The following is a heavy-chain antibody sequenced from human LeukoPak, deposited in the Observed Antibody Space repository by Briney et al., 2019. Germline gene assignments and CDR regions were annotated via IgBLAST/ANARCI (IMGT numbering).Heavy chain of an antibody. CDR2: INHSGST. J-gene: IGHJ5*02. CDR3: ARAEGYCSSTSCPGSWFDP. V-gene: IGHV4-39*07. D-gene: IGHD2-2*01. CDR1: GGSISSGDYY. Sequence: SETLSLTSTVSGGSISSGDYYWSWIRQPPGKGLEWIGEINHSGSTNYNPSLKSRVTISVDTSKNQFSLKLSSVTAADTAVYYCARAEGYCSSTSCPGSWFDPWGQGTLVTVSS.